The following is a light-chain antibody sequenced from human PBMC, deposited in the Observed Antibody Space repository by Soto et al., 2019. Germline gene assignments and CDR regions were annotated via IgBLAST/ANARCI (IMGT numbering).Light chain of an antibody. CDR1: QGISSS. V-gene: IGKV1-12*01. Sequence: DIQMTQSPSSVSVSVGDRVTITCRASQGISSSLAWYQQQPGKAPNLLIYAAPSLQSRVPSRSSGSGSGTYFTLTISRLQPEDFATYYCQQANSFPYTFGQGTKLEIK. J-gene: IGKJ2*01. CDR3: QQANSFPYT. CDR2: AAP.